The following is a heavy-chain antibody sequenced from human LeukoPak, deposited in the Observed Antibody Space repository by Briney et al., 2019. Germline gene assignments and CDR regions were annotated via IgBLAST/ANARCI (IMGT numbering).Heavy chain of an antibody. CDR1: GFTFSSYG. CDR2: IWYDGSNK. D-gene: IGHD2-15*01. Sequence: PGGSLRLSCAASGFTFSSYGMHWVRQAPGRGLEWVAVIWYDGSNKYYADSVKGRFTISRDNSKNTLYLQMNSLRAEDTAVYYCARGPRPLRYCSGGSCPSYYSGMDVWGLGTTVTVSS. V-gene: IGHV3-33*08. CDR3: ARGPRPLRYCSGGSCPSYYSGMDV. J-gene: IGHJ6*02.